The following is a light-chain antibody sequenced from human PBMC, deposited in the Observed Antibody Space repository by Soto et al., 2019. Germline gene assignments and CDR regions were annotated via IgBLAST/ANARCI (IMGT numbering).Light chain of an antibody. CDR2: DVN. Sequence: QSALTQPGSVSGSPGQSITISSTGTSSDIGAYNFVSWYQQHPGKAPKLMLYDVNIRPSGVSNRFSGSKSGNTASLTISGLQAEDEADYYCTSWTTSTTMIFGGGTKVTVL. V-gene: IGLV2-14*03. CDR1: SSDIGAYNF. CDR3: TSWTTSTTMI. J-gene: IGLJ2*01.